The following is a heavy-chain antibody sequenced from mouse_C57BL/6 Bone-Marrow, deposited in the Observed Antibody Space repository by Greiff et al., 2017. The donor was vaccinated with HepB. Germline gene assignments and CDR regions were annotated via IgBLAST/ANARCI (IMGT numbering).Heavy chain of an antibody. CDR2: IYPGSGST. CDR1: GYTFTSYW. J-gene: IGHJ3*01. D-gene: IGHD2-2*01. CDR3: ARGWLRRRTWFAY. Sequence: QVQLQQPGAELMKPGASVKMSCKASGYTFTSYWITWVKQRPGQGLEWIGDIYPGSGSTNYNEKFKSKATLTVDTSSSTAYMQLSSLTSEDSAVYYCARGWLRRRTWFAYWGQGTLVTVSA. V-gene: IGHV1-55*01.